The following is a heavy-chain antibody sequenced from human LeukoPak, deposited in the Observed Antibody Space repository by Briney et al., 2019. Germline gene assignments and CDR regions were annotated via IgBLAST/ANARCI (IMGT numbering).Heavy chain of an antibody. V-gene: IGHV1-3*01. D-gene: IGHD2-15*01. CDR1: GYTFINYA. Sequence: ASVKVSCKATGYTFINYAIHWVRQAPGQRLEWMGWINPGNGNTKYSQDLQGRVAINRDTSATTAYMELSSLRSDDTALYYCTREWLSSGDSHYSHWGQGTLVTVSS. CDR2: INPGNGNT. CDR3: TREWLSSGDSHYSH. J-gene: IGHJ4*02.